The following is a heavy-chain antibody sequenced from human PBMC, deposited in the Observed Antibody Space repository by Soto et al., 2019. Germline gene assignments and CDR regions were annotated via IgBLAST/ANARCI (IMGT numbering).Heavy chain of an antibody. Sequence: QVQLVQSGAEVKKPGASVKVSCKASGYTFTSYGISWVRQAPGQGLEWMGWISAYNGNTNYAQKLPGRVTMTTDTSTSTAYMELRSVRSDDTAVYYWARDNLVRGVHYYYGMGIWGEGTTVTVSS. CDR3: ARDNLVRGVHYYYGMGI. CDR1: GYTFTSYG. J-gene: IGHJ6*04. CDR2: ISAYNGNT. V-gene: IGHV1-18*04. D-gene: IGHD3-10*01.